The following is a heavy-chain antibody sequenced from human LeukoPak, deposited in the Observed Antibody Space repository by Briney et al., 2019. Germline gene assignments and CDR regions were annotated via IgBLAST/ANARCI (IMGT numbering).Heavy chain of an antibody. CDR3: ARGQIAADNYFDY. V-gene: IGHV4-34*01. Sequence: SETLSLTCAVYGGSFSGYYWSWIRQPPGKGLEWIGEINHSGSTNYNPSLKSRVTISVDTSKNQFSLKLSSVTAADTAVYYCARGQIAADNYFDYWGQGTLVTVSS. D-gene: IGHD6-13*01. J-gene: IGHJ4*02. CDR2: INHSGST. CDR1: GGSFSGYY.